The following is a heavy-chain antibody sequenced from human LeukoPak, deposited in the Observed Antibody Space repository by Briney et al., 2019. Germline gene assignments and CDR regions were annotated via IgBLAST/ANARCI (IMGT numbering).Heavy chain of an antibody. CDR3: ASRSSIWSGYQDTLYYFDS. CDR2: IYYSGST. D-gene: IGHD3-3*01. CDR1: GGAITGYY. Sequence: SETLSLTCTVSGGAITGYYWSWIRQPPGKRLEWIGHIYYSGSTNYNPSLKSRVTISVDTSKNQFSLKLSSVTAADTAVYYCASRSSIWSGYQDTLYYFDSWGQGTLVTVSS. V-gene: IGHV4-59*01. J-gene: IGHJ4*02.